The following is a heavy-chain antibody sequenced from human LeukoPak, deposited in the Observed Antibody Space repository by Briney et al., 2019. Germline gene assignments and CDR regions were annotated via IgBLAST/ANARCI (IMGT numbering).Heavy chain of an antibody. CDR3: ARQFESLRSVAYDL. Sequence: PSETLSLTCSVSGGSITNYYWTWIRQSPEKGLECLGYIHYTGNTNYNPSLKSRIAISVDASKNHFSLRLRSVTAADTAMYYCARQFESLRSVAYDLWGQGAMVIVSS. V-gene: IGHV4-59*01. J-gene: IGHJ3*01. CDR2: IHYTGNT. CDR1: GGSITNYY. D-gene: IGHD4-17*01.